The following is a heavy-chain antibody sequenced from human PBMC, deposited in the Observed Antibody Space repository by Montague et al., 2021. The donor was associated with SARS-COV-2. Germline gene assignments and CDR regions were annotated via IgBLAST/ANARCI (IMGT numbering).Heavy chain of an antibody. CDR3: ARERIEYSGYDLDYYYYGMDV. V-gene: IGHV4-4*02. Sequence: SETLSLTCAVSGGSISSSNWWSWVRQPPGKGLEWIGEIYHSGSTNYNPSLKSRVTISVDKSKNQFSLTLSSVTAADTAVYYCARERIEYSGYDLDYYYYGMDVWGQGTTVTVSS. CDR2: IYHSGST. CDR1: GGSISSSNW. D-gene: IGHD5-12*01. J-gene: IGHJ6*02.